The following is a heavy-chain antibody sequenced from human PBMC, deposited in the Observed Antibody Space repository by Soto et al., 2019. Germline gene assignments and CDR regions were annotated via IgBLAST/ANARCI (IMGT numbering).Heavy chain of an antibody. Sequence: GGSRRLSCAASGCTFSTHWMHWVRQRPGEGLVWVSCITSDGKRKYYAESVKGRFAISRDNAKNTLYLQMNGLTAEDKAVYYCARASRDWPLTWFDPWGQGTLVTVSS. J-gene: IGHJ5*02. V-gene: IGHV3-74*01. CDR2: ITSDGKRK. CDR1: GCTFSTHW. D-gene: IGHD2-21*02. CDR3: ARASRDWPLTWFDP.